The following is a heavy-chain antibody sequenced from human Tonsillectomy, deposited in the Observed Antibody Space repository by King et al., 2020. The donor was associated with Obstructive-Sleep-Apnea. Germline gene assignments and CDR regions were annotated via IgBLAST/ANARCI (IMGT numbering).Heavy chain of an antibody. CDR1: GFTFSDHY. CDR3: ARALDYYESSGSDAFDI. V-gene: IGHV3-72*01. J-gene: IGHJ3*02. Sequence: VQLVESGGGLVQPGGSLRLSCAASGFTFSDHYMDWVRQAPGKGLEWVGRTRNKANSYTTEYAASVKGRFTISRDDSKNSLYLQMNSLKTEDTAVYYCARALDYYESSGSDAFDIWGQGTMVTVSS. D-gene: IGHD3-22*01. CDR2: TRNKANSYTT.